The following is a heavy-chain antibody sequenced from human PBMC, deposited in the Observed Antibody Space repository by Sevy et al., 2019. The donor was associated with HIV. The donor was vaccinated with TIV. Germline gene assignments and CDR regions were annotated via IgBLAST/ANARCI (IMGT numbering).Heavy chain of an antibody. Sequence: GGSLRLSCAASGFTVSNNYISWVRQAPGKGLEWVSALYAGGNTYYADSVKVRFTSARDNSKNTVYLEINSLRAEDTDLYYCASEAVSGYNFWGQGTLVTVSS. CDR2: LYAGGNT. D-gene: IGHD5-12*01. V-gene: IGHV3-53*01. CDR1: GFTVSNNY. CDR3: ASEAVSGYNF. J-gene: IGHJ4*02.